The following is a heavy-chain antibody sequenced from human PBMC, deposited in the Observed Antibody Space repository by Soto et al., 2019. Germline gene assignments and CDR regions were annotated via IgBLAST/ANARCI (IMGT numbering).Heavy chain of an antibody. D-gene: IGHD1-20*01. CDR1: GFTFSSYA. Sequence: EVQLLESGGGLVQPGGSLRLSCAASGFTFSSYAMSWVRQAPGKGLEWVSAISGSGGSTYYADSVKGRITISRDNSKNTLYLQMNSLRAEDTAVYYCAKDPRAVSLRSPINWFDPWGQGTLVTVSS. V-gene: IGHV3-23*01. J-gene: IGHJ5*02. CDR2: ISGSGGST. CDR3: AKDPRAVSLRSPINWFDP.